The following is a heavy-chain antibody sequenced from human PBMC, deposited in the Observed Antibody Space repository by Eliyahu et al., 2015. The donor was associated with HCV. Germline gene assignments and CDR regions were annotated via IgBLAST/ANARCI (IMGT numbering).Heavy chain of an antibody. CDR2: IYPGDSDT. V-gene: IGHV5-51*01. D-gene: IGHD1-26*01. J-gene: IGHJ4*02. Sequence: EVQLVQSGAEVKKPGESLKISCKGSGYSFTSYWIGWVRQMPGKGLEWMGIIYPGDSDTRYSPSFQGQVTISADKSIRTAYLQWSSLKASDTAIYYCARRIVGATTNTDYFDYWGQGTLVTVSS. CDR1: GYSFTSYW. CDR3: ARRIVGATTNTDYFDY.